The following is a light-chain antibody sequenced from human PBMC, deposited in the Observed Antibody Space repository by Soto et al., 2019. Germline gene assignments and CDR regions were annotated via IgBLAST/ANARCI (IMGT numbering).Light chain of an antibody. CDR2: EVS. V-gene: IGLV2-14*01. CDR1: SSDVGAYNY. CDR3: GSWDSSLSAYV. J-gene: IGLJ1*01. Sequence: QSALTQPASVSASPGQSITISCTGTSSDVGAYNYVSWYQQYPGKGPKLMIFEVSNRPSGVSDRFSGSKSGHTASLTISGLQAEDEADYYCGSWDSSLSAYVFGTGTKLTVL.